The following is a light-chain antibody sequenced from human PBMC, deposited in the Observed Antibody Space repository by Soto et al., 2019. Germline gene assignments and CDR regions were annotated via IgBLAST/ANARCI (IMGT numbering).Light chain of an antibody. V-gene: IGKV3-20*01. Sequence: EIVLTQSSGTLSLSPGERATLSCGTSQSLSTNYLAWYQQKPGQAPRLLIYDASSRATGIRDRFSGSGSGTDFTLTIRRLEPEDFAMYFCQQYDTSQWTFGQGTKVDIK. J-gene: IGKJ1*01. CDR1: QSLSTNY. CDR2: DAS. CDR3: QQYDTSQWT.